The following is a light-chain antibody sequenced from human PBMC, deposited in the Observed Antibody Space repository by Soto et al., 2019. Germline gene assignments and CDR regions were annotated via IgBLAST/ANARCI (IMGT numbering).Light chain of an antibody. CDR2: DVS. CDR3: SSHTSSNSWV. J-gene: IGLJ3*02. V-gene: IGLV2-14*01. CDR1: SSDVGGYNY. Sequence: QSALTQPASVSGSPGQSIAISCTRTSSDVGGYNYVSWYQQYPGKAPKLMIYDVSNRPSGVSNRFSGSKSGNTASLTISGLQADDEADYHCSSHTSSNSWVFGGGTKHRP.